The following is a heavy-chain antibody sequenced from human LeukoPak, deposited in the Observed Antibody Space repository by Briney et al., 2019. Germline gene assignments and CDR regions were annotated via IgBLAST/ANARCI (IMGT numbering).Heavy chain of an antibody. CDR2: ISWNSGNI. V-gene: IGHV3-9*01. CDR1: ELTFDDYA. Sequence: GGSLRLSCAAFELTFDDYAMHWVRQAPGKGLEWVSGISWNSGNIGYADSVKGRFTISRDNAKNSLYLQMNSLRPEDTALYYCAKDIWHSSSSGAFDIWGQGTMVTVSS. CDR3: AKDIWHSSSSGAFDI. J-gene: IGHJ3*02. D-gene: IGHD6-6*01.